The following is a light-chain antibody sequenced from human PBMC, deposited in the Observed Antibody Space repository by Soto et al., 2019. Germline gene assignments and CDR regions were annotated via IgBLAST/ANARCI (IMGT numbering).Light chain of an antibody. CDR1: SSNIGRNS. CDR2: GNN. J-gene: IGLJ1*01. Sequence: QSALTQAPSVSGTPGQRVTITCSGSSSNIGRNSVNWYQHLPGTAPKLLTHGNNHRPSGVPDRLSGSKSGTSASLAISGLQPEDEADYCCAAWDDSLNEYVFGDGTKVTVL. V-gene: IGLV1-44*01. CDR3: AAWDDSLNEYV.